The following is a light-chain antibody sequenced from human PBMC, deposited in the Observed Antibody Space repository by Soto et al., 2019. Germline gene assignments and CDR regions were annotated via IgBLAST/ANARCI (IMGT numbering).Light chain of an antibody. V-gene: IGKV3-11*01. CDR2: DAS. J-gene: IGKJ5*01. CDR3: QQRSNWPIT. Sequence: EIVLTQSPATLSLSPGGRATLSCRASQSISSYLAWYQRKPGQAPRLLIYDASNRATGIPARFSGSGSGTDFALTTSSLEPEDFAVYYCQQRSNWPITFGQGTRLEIK. CDR1: QSISSY.